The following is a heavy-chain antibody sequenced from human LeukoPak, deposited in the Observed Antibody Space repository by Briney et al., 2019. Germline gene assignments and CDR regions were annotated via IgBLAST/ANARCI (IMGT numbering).Heavy chain of an antibody. J-gene: IGHJ4*02. D-gene: IGHD3-16*01. V-gene: IGHV4-61*02. CDR2: IYTSGST. CDR1: GGSISSGSYY. Sequence: SETLSLTCTVSGGSISSGSYYWSWIRQPAGKGLEWIGRIYTSGSTNYNPSLKSRVTISVDTSKNQFSLKLSSVTAADTAVYYCARGSRWPRGLVDYWGQGTLVTVSS. CDR3: ARGSRWPRGLVDY.